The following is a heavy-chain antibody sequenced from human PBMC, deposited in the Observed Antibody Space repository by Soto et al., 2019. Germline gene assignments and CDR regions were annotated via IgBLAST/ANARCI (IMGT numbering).Heavy chain of an antibody. CDR3: ARGAGRDTGFTYYYYYGMDV. CDR2: IIPIFGTA. CDR1: GGTFSSYA. Sequence: QVQLVQSGAEVKKPGSSVKVSCKASGGTFSSYAISWVRQAPGQGLEWMGGIIPIFGTANYAEKFQGRVTITADESTSTAYMERSSLRSEDTAVYYCARGAGRDTGFTYYYYYGMDVWGQGTTVTVSS. V-gene: IGHV1-69*01. J-gene: IGHJ6*02. D-gene: IGHD4-17*01.